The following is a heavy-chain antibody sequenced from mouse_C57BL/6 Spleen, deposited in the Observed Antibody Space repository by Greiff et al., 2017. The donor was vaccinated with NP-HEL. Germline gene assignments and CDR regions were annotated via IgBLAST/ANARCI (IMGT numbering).Heavy chain of an antibody. CDR2: IDPSDSYT. Sequence: QVQLQQPGAELVMPGASVKLSCKASGYTFTSYWMHWVKQRPGQGLEWIGEIDPSDSYTNYNQKFKGKSTLTVDKSSSTAYMQLSSLTSEDSAVYYCASSRGGGDYWGQGTTLTVSS. CDR1: GYTFTSYW. J-gene: IGHJ2*01. CDR3: ASSRGGGDY. V-gene: IGHV1-69*01.